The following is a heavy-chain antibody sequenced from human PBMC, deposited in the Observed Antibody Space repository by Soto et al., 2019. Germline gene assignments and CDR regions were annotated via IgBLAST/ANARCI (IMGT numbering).Heavy chain of an antibody. CDR2: IIPIFGTA. V-gene: IGHV1-69*13. J-gene: IGHJ5*02. Sequence: SVMVSCKASGGTFSSYAISWVRQAPGQGLEWMGGIIPIFGTANYAQKFQGRVTITADESTSTAYMELSSLRSEDTAVYYCAPDYSNYDWFDPWGQGTLVTVSS. CDR3: APDYSNYDWFDP. D-gene: IGHD4-4*01. CDR1: GGTFSSYA.